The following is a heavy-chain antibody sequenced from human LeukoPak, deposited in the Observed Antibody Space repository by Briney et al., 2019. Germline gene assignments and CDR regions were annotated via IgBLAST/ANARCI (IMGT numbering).Heavy chain of an antibody. Sequence: GASVKVSCKASGYTFTSYYMHWVRQAPGQGLEWMGIINPSGGSTSYARKFQGRVTMTRDTSTSTVYMELSSLRSEDTAVYYCARDGTITFGGVIVIDYWGQGTLVTVSS. D-gene: IGHD3-16*02. V-gene: IGHV1-46*01. CDR1: GYTFTSYY. CDR3: ARDGTITFGGVIVIDY. J-gene: IGHJ4*02. CDR2: INPSGGST.